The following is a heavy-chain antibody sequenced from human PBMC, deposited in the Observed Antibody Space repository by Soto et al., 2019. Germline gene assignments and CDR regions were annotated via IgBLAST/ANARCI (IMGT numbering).Heavy chain of an antibody. CDR2: IYSSAIT. CDR3: ARGDWESYYLDS. V-gene: IGHV4-31*03. D-gene: IGHD2-21*01. J-gene: IGHJ4*02. CDR1: GGSISSAGYC. Sequence: KASETLSLTCTVSGGSISSAGYCWAWIRQRPGKGLEWIGYIYSSAITYSNPSLKSRIAMSIDTSQNQFSLKLASVTAADTAVYFCARGDWESYYLDSWGQGMLVTLSS.